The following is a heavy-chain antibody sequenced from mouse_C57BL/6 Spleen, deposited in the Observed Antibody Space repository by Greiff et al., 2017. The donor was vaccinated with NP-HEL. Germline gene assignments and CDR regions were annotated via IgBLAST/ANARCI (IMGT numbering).Heavy chain of an antibody. CDR2: IDPSDSYT. Sequence: QVQLQQPGAELVRPGTSVKLSCKASVYTFTSYWMHWVKQRPGQGLEWIGVIDPSDSYTNYNQKFKGKATLTVDTSSSTAYMQLSSLTSEDSAVYYCARSRDAMDYWGQGTSVTVSS. V-gene: IGHV1-59*01. CDR1: VYTFTSYW. CDR3: ARSRDAMDY. J-gene: IGHJ4*01.